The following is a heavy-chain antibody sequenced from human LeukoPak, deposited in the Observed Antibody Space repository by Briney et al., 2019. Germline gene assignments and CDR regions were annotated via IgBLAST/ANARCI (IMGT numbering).Heavy chain of an antibody. CDR3: ARVGYYYYMDV. CDR1: GGTFSSYA. CDR2: IIPIFGTA. J-gene: IGHJ6*03. V-gene: IGHV1-69*05. Sequence: ASVKVSCKASGGTFSSYAISWVRQAPGQGLEWMGGIIPIFGTANYAQKLQGRVTMTTDTSTSTAYMELRSLRSDDTAVYYCARVGYYYYMDVWGKGTTVTISS.